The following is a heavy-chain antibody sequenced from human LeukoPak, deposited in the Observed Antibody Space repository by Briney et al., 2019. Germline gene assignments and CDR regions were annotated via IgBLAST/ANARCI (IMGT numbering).Heavy chain of an antibody. D-gene: IGHD2-15*01. Sequence: ASVKVSCKVSGYTLTELSMHWVRQAPGKGLEWMGGFDPEDGETIYAQKFQGRVTMTEDTSTDTAYMELSSLRSEDTAVYYCASVAYCSGGSCYSTDAFDIWGQGTMVTVSS. CDR1: GYTLTELS. CDR2: FDPEDGET. V-gene: IGHV1-24*01. J-gene: IGHJ3*02. CDR3: ASVAYCSGGSCYSTDAFDI.